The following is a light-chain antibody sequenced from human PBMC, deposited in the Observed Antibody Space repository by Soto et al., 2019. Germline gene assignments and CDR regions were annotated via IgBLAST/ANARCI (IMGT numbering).Light chain of an antibody. V-gene: IGLV2-8*01. CDR1: SSDVGGYNF. CDR2: EVT. Sequence: QSALAQHPSASGSPGQSVTISCTGTSSDVGGYNFVSWYQQHPGKAPKLLIYEVTKRPSGVPDRFSGSKSGNTASLTVSGLQAEDEADYYCSSYVGDNNYVFGTGTKVTVL. CDR3: SSYVGDNNYV. J-gene: IGLJ1*01.